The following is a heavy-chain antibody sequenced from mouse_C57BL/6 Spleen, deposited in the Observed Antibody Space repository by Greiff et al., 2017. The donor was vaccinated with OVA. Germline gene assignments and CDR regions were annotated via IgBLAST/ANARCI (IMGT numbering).Heavy chain of an antibody. D-gene: IGHD1-3*01. CDR2: ISDGGSYT. CDR1: GFTFSSYA. V-gene: IGHV5-4*01. Sequence: EVKVEESGGGLVKPGGSLTLSCAASGFTFSSYAMSWVRQTPEKRLEWVATISDGGSYTYYPDNVKGRFTISRDNAKNNLYLQMSHLKSEDTAMYYCARDGDNYVFDYWGQGTTLTVSS. J-gene: IGHJ2*01. CDR3: ARDGDNYVFDY.